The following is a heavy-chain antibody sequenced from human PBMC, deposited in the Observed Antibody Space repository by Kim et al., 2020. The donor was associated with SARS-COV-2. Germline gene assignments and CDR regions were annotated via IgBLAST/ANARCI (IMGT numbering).Heavy chain of an antibody. J-gene: IGHJ5*02. CDR3: VKGGELHYPTNWFDP. D-gene: IGHD1-7*01. Sequence: DSVKGRFTISRDNSKNTLYLQMSSLRAEDTAVYYCVKGGELHYPTNWFDPWGQGTLVTVSS. V-gene: IGHV3-64D*09.